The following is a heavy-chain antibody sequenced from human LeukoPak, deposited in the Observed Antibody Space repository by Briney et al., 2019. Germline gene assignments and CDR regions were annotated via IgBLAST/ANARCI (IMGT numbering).Heavy chain of an antibody. Sequence: GGSLRLSCAASGFTFSSYAMSWVRQAPGKGLEWVSAISGSGGSTYYADSVKGRFTISRDNSKNTLYVQMNSLRAEDTAVYYCAKDLKGSGWYYLDYWGQGTLVTVSS. CDR2: ISGSGGST. CDR3: AKDLKGSGWYYLDY. V-gene: IGHV3-23*01. D-gene: IGHD6-19*01. CDR1: GFTFSSYA. J-gene: IGHJ4*02.